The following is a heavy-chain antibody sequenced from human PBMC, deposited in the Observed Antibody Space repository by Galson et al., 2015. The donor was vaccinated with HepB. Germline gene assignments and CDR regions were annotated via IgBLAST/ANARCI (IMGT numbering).Heavy chain of an antibody. D-gene: IGHD1-14*01. Sequence: SLRLSCAASGFTFSNVWMNWVRQAPGKGLEWVGRIKTPGQAGFVEYAPPVQGRFIISRDDSESTLYLEMNSLKTEDTAMYYCTSRLRTTNDHWGQGTLVTVSS. CDR3: TSRLRTTNDH. J-gene: IGHJ5*02. V-gene: IGHV3-15*07. CDR2: IKTPGQAGFV. CDR1: GFTFSNVW.